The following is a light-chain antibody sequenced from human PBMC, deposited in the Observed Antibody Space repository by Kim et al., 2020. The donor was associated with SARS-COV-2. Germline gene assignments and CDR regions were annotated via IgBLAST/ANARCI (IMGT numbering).Light chain of an antibody. Sequence: YELTQPPSVSVSPGQTARITCSGDALPKQYAYWYQQKPGQAPVLVIYKDSERPSGIPERFSGSSSGTTVTLTISGVQAEDEADYYCQSADSSGTYQVFG. CDR3: QSADSSGTYQV. V-gene: IGLV3-25*03. CDR1: ALPKQY. CDR2: KDS. J-gene: IGLJ1*01.